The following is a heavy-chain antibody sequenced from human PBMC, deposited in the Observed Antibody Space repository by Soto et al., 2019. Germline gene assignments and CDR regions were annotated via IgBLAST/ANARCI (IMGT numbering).Heavy chain of an antibody. Sequence: VQLVESGGGLVQPGGSLRLSCAASGFTFSSYAMHWVRQAPGQRLEWMGWINAGNGNTKYSQKFQGRVTITRDTSASTAYMELSSLRSEDTAVYYCARDGRRGSGSYLYYYGMDVWGQGTTVTVSS. J-gene: IGHJ6*02. CDR3: ARDGRRGSGSYLYYYGMDV. D-gene: IGHD3-10*01. CDR1: GFTFSSYA. V-gene: IGHV1-3*01. CDR2: INAGNGNT.